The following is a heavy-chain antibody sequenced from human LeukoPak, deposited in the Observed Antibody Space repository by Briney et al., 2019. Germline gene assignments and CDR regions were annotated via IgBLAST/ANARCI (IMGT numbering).Heavy chain of an antibody. D-gene: IGHD2-2*01. CDR1: GGTFSSYA. CDR3: AREQYQLLDLPRADY. J-gene: IGHJ4*02. V-gene: IGHV1-18*01. Sequence: ASVKVSCKASGGTFSSYAISWVRQAPGQGLEWMGWISAYNGNTNYAQKLQGRVTMTTDTSTSTAYMELRSLRSDDTAVYYCAREQYQLLDLPRADYWGQGTLVTVSS. CDR2: ISAYNGNT.